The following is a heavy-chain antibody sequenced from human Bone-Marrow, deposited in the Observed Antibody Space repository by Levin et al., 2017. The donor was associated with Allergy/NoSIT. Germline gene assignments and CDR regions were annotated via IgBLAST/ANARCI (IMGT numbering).Heavy chain of an antibody. CDR1: GFTFSSYA. CDR2: ISYDGSSK. J-gene: IGHJ6*02. Sequence: SCAASGFTFSSYAMHWVRQAPGKGLEWVAVISYDGSSKYYADSVKGRFTVSRDNSKNTLYLQMNSLRAEDTAVYYCARSMARQLWFPYYHYYGMDVWGQGTTVTVSS. CDR3: ARSMARQLWFPYYHYYGMDV. V-gene: IGHV3-30-3*01. D-gene: IGHD5-18*01.